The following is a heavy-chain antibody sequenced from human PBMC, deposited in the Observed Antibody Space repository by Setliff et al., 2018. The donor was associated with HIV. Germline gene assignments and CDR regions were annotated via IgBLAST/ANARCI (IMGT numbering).Heavy chain of an antibody. D-gene: IGHD1-26*01. Sequence: GVSLRLSCVASRFTFSRYWMNWVRQAPGKGLEWVANIKEAGSEKYYVVSVKGRFTISRDNAKNSLYLQMNSLRDGDTAVYFCARGSATRGFDYWGQGTLVTVSS. CDR2: IKEAGSEK. CDR3: ARGSATRGFDY. V-gene: IGHV3-7*01. CDR1: RFTFSRYW. J-gene: IGHJ4*02.